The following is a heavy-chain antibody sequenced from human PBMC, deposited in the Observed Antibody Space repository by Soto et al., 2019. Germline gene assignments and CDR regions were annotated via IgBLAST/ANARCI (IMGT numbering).Heavy chain of an antibody. V-gene: IGHV3-23*01. D-gene: IGHD6-19*01. CDR2: ISGSGGST. CDR3: ARDRAWSSFDY. Sequence: PGGSLRLSCAASGFIFTSYAMSWVRQAPGKGPEWVSGISGSGGSTYYADSVKGRFTISRDNAKNSLFLQMDSLRVEDTALYYCARDRAWSSFDYWGQGTQVTVSS. CDR1: GFIFTSYA. J-gene: IGHJ4*02.